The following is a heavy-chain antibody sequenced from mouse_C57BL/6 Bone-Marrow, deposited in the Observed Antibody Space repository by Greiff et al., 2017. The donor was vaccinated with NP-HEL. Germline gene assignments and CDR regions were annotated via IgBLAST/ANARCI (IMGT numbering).Heavy chain of an antibody. V-gene: IGHV1-64*01. J-gene: IGHJ2*01. CDR2: IHPNSGST. D-gene: IGHD2-5*01. Sequence: VQLQQSGAELVKPGASVKLSCKASGYTFTSYWMHWVKQRPGQGLEWIGMIHPNSGSTNYNEKFKSKATLTVDKSSSTAYMQLSSLTSEDSAVYYCARRRSNYDFDYWGQGTTLTVSS. CDR3: ARRRSNYDFDY. CDR1: GYTFTSYW.